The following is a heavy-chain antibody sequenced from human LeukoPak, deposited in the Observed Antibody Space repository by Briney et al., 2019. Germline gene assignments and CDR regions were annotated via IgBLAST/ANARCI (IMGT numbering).Heavy chain of an antibody. D-gene: IGHD5-12*01. Sequence: GGSLRLSCAASGFTFSSYAMHWVRQAPGKGLEWVAVISYDGSNKYYADSVKGRFTISRDNSKNTLYLQMNSLRAEDTAVYSCASDVDIVATSPGTLYYFEYWGQGTLVTVSS. CDR3: ASDVDIVATSPGTLYYFEY. J-gene: IGHJ4*02. CDR1: GFTFSSYA. V-gene: IGHV3-30*04. CDR2: ISYDGSNK.